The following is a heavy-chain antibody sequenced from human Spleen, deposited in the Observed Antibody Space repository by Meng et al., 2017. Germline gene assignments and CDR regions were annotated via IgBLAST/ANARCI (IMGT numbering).Heavy chain of an antibody. D-gene: IGHD1-14*01. V-gene: IGHV4-39*01. Sequence: QVQLQESGPGLAKPSETLSLTCTVSGGSISSSGYYWAWVRQPPGEGLEWIGSVVYSGTTYYTSSLKSRVSISADTSKNQFSLKLSSVTAADTAVYYCARHHHSPTFDYWGQGTLVTVSS. CDR1: GGSISSSGYY. J-gene: IGHJ4*02. CDR2: VVYSGTT. CDR3: ARHHHSPTFDY.